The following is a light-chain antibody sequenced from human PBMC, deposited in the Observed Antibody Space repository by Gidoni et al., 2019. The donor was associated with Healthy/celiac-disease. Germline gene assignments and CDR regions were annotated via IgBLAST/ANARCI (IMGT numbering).Light chain of an antibody. CDR2: STN. CDR1: SCNIGSNT. CDR3: AAWDASLNGGV. Sequence: SVLTQPPSASGTPGQRVTILCYGSSCNIGSNTVNWYQQLPATAPKLLIYSTNQRPSGVPDRLSGSKSGTSASLAISGIRSEDEADYYCAAWDASLNGGVFGGGTKLTVL. V-gene: IGLV1-44*01. J-gene: IGLJ2*01.